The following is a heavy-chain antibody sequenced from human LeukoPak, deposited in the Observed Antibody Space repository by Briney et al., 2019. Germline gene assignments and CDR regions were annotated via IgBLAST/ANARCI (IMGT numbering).Heavy chain of an antibody. D-gene: IGHD3-3*01. CDR3: TTDRDFWSGYYTY. V-gene: IGHV3-53*01. Sequence: GGSLRLSCAASGFTVSSNYMSWVRQAPGKGLEWVSVIYSGGSTYYADSVKGRFTISRDNSKNTLYLQMNSLKTEDTAVYYCTTDRDFWSGYYTYWGQGTLVTVSS. CDR2: IYSGGST. J-gene: IGHJ4*02. CDR1: GFTVSSNY.